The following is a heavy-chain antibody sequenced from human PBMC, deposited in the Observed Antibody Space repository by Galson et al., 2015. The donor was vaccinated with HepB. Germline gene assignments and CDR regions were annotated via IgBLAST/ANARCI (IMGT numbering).Heavy chain of an antibody. V-gene: IGHV3-48*04. D-gene: IGHD3-10*01. Sequence: SLRLSCAASGFTFSSYSMNWVRQAPGKGLEWVSYISSSSSTIFYADSVKGRFTFSRDNAKNSLYLQMNSLRAEDTAVYYCARVIWFGEPIDYWGQGTLVTVSP. J-gene: IGHJ4*02. CDR1: GFTFSSYS. CDR2: ISSSSSTI. CDR3: ARVIWFGEPIDY.